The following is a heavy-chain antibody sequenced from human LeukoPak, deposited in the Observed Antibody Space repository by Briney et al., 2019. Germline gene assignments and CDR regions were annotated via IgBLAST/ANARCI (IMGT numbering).Heavy chain of an antibody. D-gene: IGHD2-21*02. V-gene: IGHV1-2*02. Sequence: EASVRVSCKASGYTFTGYFMHWVRQAPGQGLEWMGWINPNSGVTNYAQNFQGRVTMTRETSISTAYMELSRLRSDDTAVYYCARDFERGVTLWAFDIWGQGTMVTVSS. CDR2: INPNSGVT. CDR3: ARDFERGVTLWAFDI. J-gene: IGHJ3*02. CDR1: GYTFTGYF.